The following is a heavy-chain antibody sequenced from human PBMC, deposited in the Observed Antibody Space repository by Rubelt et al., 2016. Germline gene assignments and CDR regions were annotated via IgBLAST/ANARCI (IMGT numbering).Heavy chain of an antibody. V-gene: IGHV1-3*01. CDR1: GYTFTSYA. CDR3: ARAQRIRLLMVYAPTFDY. D-gene: IGHD2-8*01. J-gene: IGHJ4*02. Sequence: QVQLVQSGAEVKKPGASVKVSCKASGYTFTSYALHWVRQAPGQRLEWMGWINAGNGNTQYSQKFQGEVTITRDTSASTAYMELSSLRSEDTAVYYCARAQRIRLLMVYAPTFDYWGQGTLVTVSS. CDR2: INAGNGNT.